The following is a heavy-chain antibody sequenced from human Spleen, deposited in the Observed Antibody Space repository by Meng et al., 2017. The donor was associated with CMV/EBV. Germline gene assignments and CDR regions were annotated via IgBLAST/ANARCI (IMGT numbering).Heavy chain of an antibody. V-gene: IGHV3-72*01. CDR3: ARIERRRILKYCGSDCSTTDY. CDR2: SGNKVDSYIT. D-gene: IGHD2-21*02. Sequence: YRDGIRQAPGKGLEWVGRSGNKVDSYITEYAASVKGRFTLSRDDSKNSLYLQMNSLKTEDTAVYYCARIERRRILKYCGSDCSTTDYWGQGTLVTVSS. CDR1: Y. J-gene: IGHJ4*02.